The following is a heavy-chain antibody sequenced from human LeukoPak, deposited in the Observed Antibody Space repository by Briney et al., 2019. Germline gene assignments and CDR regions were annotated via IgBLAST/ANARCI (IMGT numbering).Heavy chain of an antibody. CDR3: ATAHSSGWSNWFDP. D-gene: IGHD6-19*01. V-gene: IGHV1-24*01. Sequence: GASVKVSCKVSGYTLTELSMHWVRQAPGKGLEWMGGFKPEADETIYAQKFQGRVTMTEDTSTDTACMELSSLRSEDTAVYYCATAHSSGWSNWFDPWGQGTLVTVSS. CDR1: GYTLTELS. CDR2: FKPEADET. J-gene: IGHJ5*02.